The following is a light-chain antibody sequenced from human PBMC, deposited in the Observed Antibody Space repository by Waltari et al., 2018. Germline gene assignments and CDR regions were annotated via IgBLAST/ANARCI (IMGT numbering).Light chain of an antibody. V-gene: IGKV3D-15*01. CDR1: QSVSSN. CDR3: QQYNNWPAFD. CDR2: GAS. J-gene: IGKJ3*01. Sequence: EIVMTQSPATLSVSPGERATLSCRASQSVSSNLAWYQQKPGQAPRLLIYGASTRATDIPARFSGSGSGTEFTLTISSLQSEDFAVYYCQQYNNWPAFDFGPGTKVDIK.